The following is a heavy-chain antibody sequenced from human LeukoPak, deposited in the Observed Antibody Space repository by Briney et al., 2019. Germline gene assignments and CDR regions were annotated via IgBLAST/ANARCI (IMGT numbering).Heavy chain of an antibody. J-gene: IGHJ4*02. CDR1: GFTFSSHD. CDR3: AKDRRLAAFDY. V-gene: IGHV3-30*18. Sequence: GSLRLSCAASGFTFSSHDMHWVRQAPGKGLEWVAIISYDGGKKDYADSVKGRFTISRDNSKNTLYLQMNSLRAEDTAVYYCAKDRRLAAFDYGGQGTLVTVSS. CDR2: ISYDGGKK. D-gene: IGHD6-25*01.